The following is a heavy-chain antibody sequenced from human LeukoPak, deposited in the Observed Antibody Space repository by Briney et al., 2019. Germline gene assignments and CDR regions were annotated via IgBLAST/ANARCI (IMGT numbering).Heavy chain of an antibody. D-gene: IGHD6-13*01. V-gene: IGHV3-9*01. J-gene: IGHJ4*02. Sequence: GGSLRLSCAASGFTFDDYAMHWVRQAPGKGLEWVSGISWNSGSIGYADSVKGRFTISRDNAKNSLYLQMNSLRAEDTALYYCAKLIAAAGTFDYWGQGTLVTVSS. CDR1: GFTFDDYA. CDR2: ISWNSGSI. CDR3: AKLIAAAGTFDY.